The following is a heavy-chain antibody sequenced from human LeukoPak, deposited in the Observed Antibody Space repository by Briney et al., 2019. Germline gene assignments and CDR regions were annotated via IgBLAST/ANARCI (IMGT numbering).Heavy chain of an antibody. V-gene: IGHV1-69*13. CDR1: GGTFNIYA. J-gene: IGHJ4*02. CDR2: IIPIFGTA. CDR3: AIPADYDYVWPSYRPFDY. D-gene: IGHD3-16*02. Sequence: SVTVSFKASGGTFNIYAISWVRQAPGQGLEWMGGIIPIFGTANYTQKFQGRVTITADESTSTAYMELTSLRSEDTAVYYCAIPADYDYVWPSYRPFDYWGQGTLVTVSS.